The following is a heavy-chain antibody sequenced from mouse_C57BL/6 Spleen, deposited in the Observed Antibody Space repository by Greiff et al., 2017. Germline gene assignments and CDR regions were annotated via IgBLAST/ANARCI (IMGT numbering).Heavy chain of an antibody. Sequence: VQLQQPGAELVKPGASVKMSCKASGYTFTSYWITWVKQRPGQGLEWIGDIYPGSGSTNYNEKFKSKATLTVDTSSSTAYMQLSSLTSEDSAVYYCARKGDGYYDYYAMDYWGQGTSVTVSS. CDR3: ARKGDGYYDYYAMDY. CDR1: GYTFTSYW. CDR2: IYPGSGST. V-gene: IGHV1-55*01. D-gene: IGHD2-3*01. J-gene: IGHJ4*01.